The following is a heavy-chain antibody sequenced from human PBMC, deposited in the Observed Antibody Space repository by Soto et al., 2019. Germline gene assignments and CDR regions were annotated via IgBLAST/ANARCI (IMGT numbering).Heavy chain of an antibody. Sequence: GGSLRLSCAASGFTFNTYAMNWVRQAPGKGLEWVASISGSGGTTCYADSVKGRFTVSRDTSKNTLFLQMNSLSAEDTAVYYCAKGFIVVVTAIRPDDNFDVWGQGTMVT. CDR1: GFTFNTYA. D-gene: IGHD2-21*02. V-gene: IGHV3-23*01. CDR3: AKGFIVVVTAIRPDDNFDV. J-gene: IGHJ3*01. CDR2: ISGSGGTT.